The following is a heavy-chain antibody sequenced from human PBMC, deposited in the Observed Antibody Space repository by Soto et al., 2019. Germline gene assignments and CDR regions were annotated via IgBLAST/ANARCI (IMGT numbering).Heavy chain of an antibody. J-gene: IGHJ6*03. V-gene: IGHV4-4*02. CDR1: SGSISSSNW. Sequence: SETLSLTXAVSSGSISSSNWWSWVRQPPGKGLEWIGEIYHSGSTNYNPSLKSRVTISVDKSKNQFSLKLSSVTAADTAVYYCARVYNYYYYMDVWGKGTTVTVSS. CDR2: IYHSGST. CDR3: ARVYNYYYYMDV.